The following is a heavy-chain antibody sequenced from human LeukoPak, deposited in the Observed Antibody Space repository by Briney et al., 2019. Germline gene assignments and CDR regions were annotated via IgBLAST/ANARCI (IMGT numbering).Heavy chain of an antibody. J-gene: IGHJ4*02. Sequence: NPSETLSLTCTVSGGSISSYYWSWIRQPPGKGLEWIGYIYYSGRTNYNPSLKSRVTISGDTSKNQFSLKLSSVTAADTAVYYCARGRYNYALEDYFDYWGQGTLVTVSS. D-gene: IGHD5-18*01. CDR1: GGSISSYY. V-gene: IGHV4-59*01. CDR3: ARGRYNYALEDYFDY. CDR2: IYYSGRT.